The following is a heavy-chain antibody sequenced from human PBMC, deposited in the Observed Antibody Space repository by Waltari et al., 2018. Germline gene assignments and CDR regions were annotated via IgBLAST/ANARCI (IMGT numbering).Heavy chain of an antibody. CDR2: RNPNSVDT. CDR1: GYTFTGYY. D-gene: IGHD4-17*01. J-gene: IGHJ4*02. V-gene: IGHV1-2*06. CDR3: ARDLGSDYGNRDY. Sequence: QVHLVQSGAEVKKPGASVKVSCKASGYTFTGYYIQWVRRAPGQGSEWIGRRNPNSVDTRYTQKFQCRVALTRDTSINTAYMELSSLKSDDTAVYYCARDLGSDYGNRDYWGQGTLVTVPS.